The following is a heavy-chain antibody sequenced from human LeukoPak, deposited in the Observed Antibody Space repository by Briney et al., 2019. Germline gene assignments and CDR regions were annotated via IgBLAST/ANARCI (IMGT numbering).Heavy chain of an antibody. CDR3: AATASSGICY. V-gene: IGHV1-69*05. Sequence: ASVKVSCKASGGTFSSYAISWVRQAPGQGLEWMGGIIPIFGTANYAQKFQERVTITRDMSTSTAYMELSSLRSEDTAVYYCAATASSGICYWGQGTLVTVSS. D-gene: IGHD3-22*01. CDR2: IIPIFGTA. J-gene: IGHJ4*02. CDR1: GGTFSSYA.